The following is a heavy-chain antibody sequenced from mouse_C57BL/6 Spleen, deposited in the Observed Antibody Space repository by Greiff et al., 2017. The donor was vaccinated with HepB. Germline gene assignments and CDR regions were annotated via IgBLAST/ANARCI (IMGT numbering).Heavy chain of an antibody. CDR2: IYPGDGDT. Sequence: VQLKESGPELVKPGASVKISCKASGYAFSSSWMNWVKQRPGKGLEWIGRIYPGDGDTNYNGKFKGKATLTADKSSSTAYMQLSSLTSEDSAVYFCARRDDYDEDWGQGTTLTVSS. V-gene: IGHV1-82*01. CDR3: ARRDDYDED. J-gene: IGHJ2*01. CDR1: GYAFSSSW. D-gene: IGHD2-4*01.